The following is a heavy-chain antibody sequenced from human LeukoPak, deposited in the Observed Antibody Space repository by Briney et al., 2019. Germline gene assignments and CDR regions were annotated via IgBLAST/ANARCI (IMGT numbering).Heavy chain of an antibody. CDR3: ARDSGNYLDAFDI. CDR1: GFTFSDYN. D-gene: IGHD1-7*01. J-gene: IGHJ3*02. V-gene: IGHV3-69-1*01. CDR2: ISSSTYI. Sequence: NPGGSLRLSCAASGFTFSDYNMRWIRQAPGKGLECVSSISSSTYIYFADSVKGRFTISRDNAKNSLYLQMNSLRAEDTAVYYCARDSGNYLDAFDIWGQGTMVTVSS.